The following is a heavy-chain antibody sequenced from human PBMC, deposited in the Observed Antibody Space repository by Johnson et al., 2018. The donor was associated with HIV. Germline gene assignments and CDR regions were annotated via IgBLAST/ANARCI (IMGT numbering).Heavy chain of an antibody. D-gene: IGHD1-14*01. CDR1: GFTVSSNY. Sequence: EVQLVESGGDVARPGGSLRLSCAASGFTVSSNYMSWVRQAPGKGLEWVSGIYWNGGCTGYADSVKGRFTISRENAKNSLYLQMNSLKTEDTAVYYCTTDHGSPDAFDIWGQGTMVTVSS. J-gene: IGHJ3*02. CDR2: IYWNGGCT. V-gene: IGHV3-20*04. CDR3: TTDHGSPDAFDI.